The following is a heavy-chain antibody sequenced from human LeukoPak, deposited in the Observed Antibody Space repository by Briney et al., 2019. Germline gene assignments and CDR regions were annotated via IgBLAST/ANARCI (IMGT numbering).Heavy chain of an antibody. CDR1: GFTFNNYA. Sequence: GGSLRLSCAASGFTFNNYAMNWVRQAPGKGLEWVSSISGGSETTYYADSAKGRFTISRDNSQNTLYLQMNSLRAEDTAVYYCARDYADYVGYFFFDYWGQGTLVTVSS. D-gene: IGHD4-17*01. V-gene: IGHV3-23*01. CDR2: ISGGSETT. J-gene: IGHJ4*02. CDR3: ARDYADYVGYFFFDY.